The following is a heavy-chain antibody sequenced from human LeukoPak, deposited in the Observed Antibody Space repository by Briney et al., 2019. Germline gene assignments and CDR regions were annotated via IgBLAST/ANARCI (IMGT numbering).Heavy chain of an antibody. V-gene: IGHV4-34*01. J-gene: IGHJ3*02. CDR2: INHSGST. D-gene: IGHD3-10*01. CDR1: GGSFSGYY. Sequence: PSETLSLTCAVYGGSFSGYYWSWIRQPPGKGLEWIGEINHSGSTNYNPSLKSRVTISVDTSKNQFSLKLSSVTAADTAVYYCASPGSGRHAFNIWSQGTMVTVSS. CDR3: ASPGSGRHAFNI.